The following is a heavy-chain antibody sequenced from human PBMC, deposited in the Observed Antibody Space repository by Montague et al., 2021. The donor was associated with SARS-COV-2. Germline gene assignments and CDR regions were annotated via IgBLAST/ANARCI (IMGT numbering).Heavy chain of an antibody. Sequence: SETLSLTCAVYGGSFSGYDWTWIRQSPGKGLEWIGEINQSGNTKYTPSLKSRVTISVDTSKNQFSLKLSSVTAADTAVYYCARGVSYYDFWSGYDYGMDVWGQGTTVTVSS. CDR1: GGSFSGYD. V-gene: IGHV4-34*01. CDR3: ARGVSYYDFWSGYDYGMDV. J-gene: IGHJ6*02. CDR2: INQSGNT. D-gene: IGHD3-3*01.